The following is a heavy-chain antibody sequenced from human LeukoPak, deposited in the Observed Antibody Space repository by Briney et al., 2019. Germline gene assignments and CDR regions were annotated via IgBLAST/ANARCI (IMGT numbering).Heavy chain of an antibody. Sequence: PGGSLTLSSPAYGLTFDDYAAHWVRLAHGKVMVWVSPTNSVGSSTSYTDSVEGGFTISRDNAKNTLYLQMNSLRAEDTAVYYCARWSRVYFDYWGQGTLVTVSS. CDR1: GLTFDDYA. CDR2: TNSVGSST. V-gene: IGHV3-74*01. CDR3: ARWSRVYFDY. J-gene: IGHJ4*02.